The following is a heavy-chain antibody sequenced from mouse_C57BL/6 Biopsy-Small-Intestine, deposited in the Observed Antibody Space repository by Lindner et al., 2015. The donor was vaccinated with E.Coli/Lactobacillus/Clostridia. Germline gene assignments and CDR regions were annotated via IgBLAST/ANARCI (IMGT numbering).Heavy chain of an antibody. CDR2: IFPEDVET. D-gene: IGHD3-3*01. V-gene: IGHV1-82*01. CDR1: GYAFSSFW. Sequence: VQLQESGPALVKPGASVNISCKASGYAFSSFWMNWVRQRPGKGLEWIGRIFPEDVETTYNGNFKGMATLTADTSSSTACMQLNSLTSEDSAVYFCARGTRLDFWGQGTTLTVSS. J-gene: IGHJ2*01. CDR3: ARGTRLDF.